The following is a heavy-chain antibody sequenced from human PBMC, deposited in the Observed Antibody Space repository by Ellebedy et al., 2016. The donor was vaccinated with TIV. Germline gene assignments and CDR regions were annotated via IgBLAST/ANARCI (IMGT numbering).Heavy chain of an antibody. V-gene: IGHV3-43D*03. CDR2: ISWDGGTT. J-gene: IGHJ4*02. Sequence: GGSLRLSCAASRFRFDDYGMHWVRQAPGKGLEWVSVISWDGGTTYYADSVKGRFTISRDNSKNSLYLEMNSLTAEDTALYYCTKGHCGGDCYYFSDYWGQGTLVTVSS. CDR3: TKGHCGGDCYYFSDY. CDR1: RFRFDDYG. D-gene: IGHD2-21*02.